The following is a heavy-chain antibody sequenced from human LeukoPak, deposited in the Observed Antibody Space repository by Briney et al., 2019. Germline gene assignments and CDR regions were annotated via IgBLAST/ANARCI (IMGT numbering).Heavy chain of an antibody. V-gene: IGHV4-59*08. CDR2: IYYSGST. D-gene: IGHD3-22*01. J-gene: IGHJ4*02. CDR3: AGNYYDSSGQIDY. CDR1: GGSISSYY. Sequence: SETLSLTCTVSGGSISSYYWSWIRQPPGKGLEWIGYIYYSGSTNYNPSLKSRVTISVDTSKNQFFLKLSSVTAADTAVYYCAGNYYDSSGQIDYWGQGTLVTVSS.